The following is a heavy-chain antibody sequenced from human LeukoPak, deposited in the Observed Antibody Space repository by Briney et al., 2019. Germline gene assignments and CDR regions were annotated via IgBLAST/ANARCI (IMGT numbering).Heavy chain of an antibody. D-gene: IGHD2-2*01. Sequence: GGSLRLSCAASGFTFSSYAMSWVRKAPGQGLEWVSTMGATGVSTYSADSVKGRFTISRDNSKSTLYLQMNSLRAEDTAVYYCANLRVPASRNFDYWGQGTLVTVSS. CDR1: GFTFSSYA. J-gene: IGHJ4*02. CDR3: ANLRVPASRNFDY. V-gene: IGHV3-23*01. CDR2: MGATGVST.